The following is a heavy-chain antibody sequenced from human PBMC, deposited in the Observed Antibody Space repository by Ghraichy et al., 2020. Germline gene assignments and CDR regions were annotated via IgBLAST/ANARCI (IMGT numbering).Heavy chain of an antibody. D-gene: IGHD3-22*01. CDR3: ARARIVVVPSYFDY. Sequence: LSLTCAASGFTFSSYWMSWVRQAPGKGLEWVANIKQDGSEKYYVDSVKGRFTISRDNAKNSLYLQMNSLRAEDTAVYYCARARIVVVPSYFDYWGQGTLVTVSS. CDR2: IKQDGSEK. J-gene: IGHJ4*02. V-gene: IGHV3-7*01. CDR1: GFTFSSYW.